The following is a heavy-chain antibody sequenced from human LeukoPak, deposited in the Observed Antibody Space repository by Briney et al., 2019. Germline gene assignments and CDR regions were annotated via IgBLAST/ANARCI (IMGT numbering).Heavy chain of an antibody. Sequence: GGSLRLSCAASGFTFSSYGMHWVRQAPGKGLEWVAFIWYDGSKKYYADSVKGRFTISRDNSKNTLYLQMNSLRAEDTAVYYCARRGGMSSIATAEAFDIWGQGTMVTVSS. J-gene: IGHJ3*02. CDR2: IWYDGSKK. CDR3: ARRGGMSSIATAEAFDI. V-gene: IGHV3-33*01. CDR1: GFTFSSYG. D-gene: IGHD6-13*01.